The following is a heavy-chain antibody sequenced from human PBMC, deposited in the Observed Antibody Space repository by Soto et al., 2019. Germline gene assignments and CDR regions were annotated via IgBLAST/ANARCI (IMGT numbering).Heavy chain of an antibody. CDR1: GFTLSSYS. CDR2: ISYDGSNK. CDR3: VRDRIGTGSNCFDP. V-gene: IGHV3-30-3*01. J-gene: IGHJ5*02. Sequence: GALRRSCAPSGFTLSSYSMYWVRHASGKGLEWVAVISYDGSNKYYADCVKGRFTISRDNSKTTLSLQMNSLRAEDTAVYYCVRDRIGTGSNCFDPWGQGTLVTLSS. D-gene: IGHD2-8*02.